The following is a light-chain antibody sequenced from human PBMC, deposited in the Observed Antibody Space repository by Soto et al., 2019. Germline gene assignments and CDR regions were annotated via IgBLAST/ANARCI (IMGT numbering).Light chain of an antibody. V-gene: IGKV3-15*01. Sequence: EIVMTQSPATLSVSPGERATLSGRASQSVSSNLAWYQQKPGQTHSLLIYGASTRPTGIPSRFSGSGSGTELTITLRSLQYDDFAVYYSQHDNNCPWTVGQGNKVEIK. CDR2: GAS. CDR3: QHDNNCPWT. CDR1: QSVSSN. J-gene: IGKJ1*01.